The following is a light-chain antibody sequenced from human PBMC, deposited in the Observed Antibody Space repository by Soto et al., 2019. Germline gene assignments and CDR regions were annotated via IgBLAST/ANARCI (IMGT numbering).Light chain of an antibody. CDR1: SSDVGACKY. J-gene: IGLJ3*02. CDR3: TSYVGNDIWV. CDR2: EVT. V-gene: IGLV2-8*01. Sequence: QSALTQPPSASGSPGQSVTISCTGTSSDVGACKYVSWYQQYPGKAPKLMIYEVTKRPSGVPDRFSGSTSGNTASLTVSGLQAEDEADYYCTSYVGNDIWVFGGGTKVTVL.